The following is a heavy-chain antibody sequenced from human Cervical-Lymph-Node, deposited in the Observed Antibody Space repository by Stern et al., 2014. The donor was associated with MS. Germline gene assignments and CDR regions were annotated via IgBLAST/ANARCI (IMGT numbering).Heavy chain of an antibody. J-gene: IGHJ4*02. D-gene: IGHD4-17*01. V-gene: IGHV4-30-2*01. CDR1: GGSISSGGYS. Sequence: QLQLQESGSGLVKPSQTLSLTCVVSGGSISSGGYSWSWIRQPPGKGLEWIGDIFHSGSTYYNPSLKSRVTISEDRSKNQFSLKLSSVTAADTAVYYCARLTTLTSYYFDYWGQGTLVTVSS. CDR3: ARLTTLTSYYFDY. CDR2: IFHSGST.